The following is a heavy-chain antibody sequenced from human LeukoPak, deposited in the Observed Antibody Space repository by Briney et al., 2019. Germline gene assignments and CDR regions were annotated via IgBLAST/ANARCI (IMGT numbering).Heavy chain of an antibody. CDR3: AKAYCSSTSCHRDY. CDR1: GFTFDDYA. Sequence: GGSLRLSCAASGFTFDDYAMHWVRQAPGKGLEWVSGISWNSGSIGYADSVKGRFTISRDNAKNSLYLQMNSLRAEDTALYYCAKAYCSSTSCHRDYWGQGTLVTVSS. CDR2: ISWNSGSI. V-gene: IGHV3-9*01. D-gene: IGHD2-2*01. J-gene: IGHJ4*02.